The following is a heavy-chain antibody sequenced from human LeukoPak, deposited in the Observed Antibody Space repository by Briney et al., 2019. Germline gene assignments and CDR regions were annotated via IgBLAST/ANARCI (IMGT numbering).Heavy chain of an antibody. CDR2: IYYSGST. V-gene: IGHV4-59*01. CDR1: GGSISGYY. J-gene: IGHJ5*02. CDR3: ARGLYYYDSSGYYYNWFDP. Sequence: SETLSLTCIVSGGSISGYYWSWIRQPPGKGLEWIGYIYYSGSTNYNPYLKSRVAISVDTSKNQFSLRLSSVTAADTAVYYCARGLYYYDSSGYYYNWFDPWGQGTLVTVSS. D-gene: IGHD3-22*01.